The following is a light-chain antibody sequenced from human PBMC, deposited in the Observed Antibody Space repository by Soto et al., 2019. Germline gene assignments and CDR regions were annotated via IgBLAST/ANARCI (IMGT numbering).Light chain of an antibody. CDR3: HQSYSFTST. CDR2: AAS. J-gene: IGKJ1*01. CDR1: QSISSY. V-gene: IGKV1-39*01. Sequence: IQLTQSPSSLSASVGDRVTITCRASQSISSYLNWYQQKPGKAPKLLIYAASSLESGVPSRFSGSGSGTDFTLTISRLQPEDFATYYCHQSYSFTSTFGQGTNVEIK.